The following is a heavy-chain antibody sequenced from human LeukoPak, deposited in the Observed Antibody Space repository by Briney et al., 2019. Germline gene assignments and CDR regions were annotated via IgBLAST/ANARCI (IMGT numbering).Heavy chain of an antibody. J-gene: IGHJ1*01. CDR2: ISGSGGST. Sequence: PGGSLRLSCAASGFTFSSYAMSWVRQAPGKGLEWVSAISGSGGSTYYADSVKGRFTISRDNAKNSLYLQMNSLRAEDTAVYYCASHQTTKQKGYCSSTSCYAWGPGTLVTVSS. CDR1: GFTFSSYA. V-gene: IGHV3-23*01. D-gene: IGHD2-2*01. CDR3: ASHQTTKQKGYCSSTSCYA.